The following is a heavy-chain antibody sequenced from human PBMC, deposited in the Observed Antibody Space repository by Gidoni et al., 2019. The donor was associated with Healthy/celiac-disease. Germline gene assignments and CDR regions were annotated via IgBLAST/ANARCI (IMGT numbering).Heavy chain of an antibody. D-gene: IGHD4-17*01. CDR1: GFPFSSYG. CDR2: ISYDGSNK. CDR3: AKVRALWVTTPGDY. V-gene: IGHV3-30*18. J-gene: IGHJ4*02. Sequence: QVQLVESGGGVVQPGRSLRLSCAASGFPFSSYGMHWVRQAPGKGLEWVAVISYDGSNKYYADSVKGRFTISRDNSKNTLYLQMNSLRAEDTAVYYCAKVRALWVTTPGDYWGQGTLVTVSS.